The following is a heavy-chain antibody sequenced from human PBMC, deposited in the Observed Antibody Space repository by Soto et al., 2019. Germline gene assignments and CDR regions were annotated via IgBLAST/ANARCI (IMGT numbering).Heavy chain of an antibody. CDR2: IRGSGGST. CDR1: GFTFSSYA. J-gene: IGHJ6*02. Sequence: EVQLLESGGGLVQPGGSLRLSCAASGFTFSSYAMSWVRQAPGKGLEWVSAIRGSGGSTYYADSVKGRFTISRDNSKNTLYLQMNSLRAEDTAVYYCAIGGFDSSWLYYYYYYGMDIWGQGTTVTVSS. CDR3: AIGGFDSSWLYYYYYYGMDI. V-gene: IGHV3-23*01. D-gene: IGHD6-13*01.